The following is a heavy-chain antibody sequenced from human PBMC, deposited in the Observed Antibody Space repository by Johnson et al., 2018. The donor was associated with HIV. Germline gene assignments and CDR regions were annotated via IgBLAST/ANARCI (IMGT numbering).Heavy chain of an antibody. CDR3: ARQHNFDSSGQGGGLDI. CDR2: INWNGGST. Sequence: EVQLVESGGGVVQPGGSLRLSCAASGFTFDDYGMSWVRQAPGKGLEWVSGINWNGGSTGYADSVKGRFTISRDNAKNSLYLQINSLRVEDTALYYCARQHNFDSSGQGGGLDIWGQGTLVTVSS. D-gene: IGHD3-22*01. V-gene: IGHV3-20*04. CDR1: GFTFDDYG. J-gene: IGHJ3*02.